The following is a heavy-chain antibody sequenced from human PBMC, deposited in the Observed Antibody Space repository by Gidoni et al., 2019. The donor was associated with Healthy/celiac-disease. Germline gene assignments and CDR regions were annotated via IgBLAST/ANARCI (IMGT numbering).Heavy chain of an antibody. Sequence: EVQLVESAGGEVKPGGTMRRAGPGSRFPLSSYSMNLVRPAPGKGLEWVSSISITISYISYADPVNGRFTISSDNAKTSLYLQMHRLVAEDTAVYYCARALPLRFLSSFDYWGQGTLVTVSS. V-gene: IGHV3-21*01. D-gene: IGHD3-3*01. CDR2: ISITISYI. CDR1: RFPLSSYS. CDR3: ARALPLRFLSSFDY. J-gene: IGHJ4*02.